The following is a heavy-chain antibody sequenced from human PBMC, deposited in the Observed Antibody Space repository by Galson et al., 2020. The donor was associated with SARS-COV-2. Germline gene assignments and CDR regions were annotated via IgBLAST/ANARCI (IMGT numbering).Heavy chain of an antibody. CDR2: NYYRSKWYD. Sequence: SQTLSLTCAISGDSVSSTSAAWNWIRQSPSRGLEWLGRNYYRSKWYDDYAVSVKSRITINPYTSKNQFSLQLNYVTPEDTAVYYCARGGDGNTVFRFDYWGQGALVTVSS. CDR3: ARGGDGNTVFRFDY. CDR1: GDSVSSTSAA. D-gene: IGHD3-16*01. V-gene: IGHV6-1*01. J-gene: IGHJ4*02.